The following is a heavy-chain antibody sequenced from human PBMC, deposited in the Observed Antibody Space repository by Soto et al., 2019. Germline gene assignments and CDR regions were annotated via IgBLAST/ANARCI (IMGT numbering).Heavy chain of an antibody. CDR3: AKDSSGYSYYY. CDR1: GFTFSSYA. D-gene: IGHD3-22*01. Sequence: EVQLLESGGGLVQPGGSLRLSCAASGFTFSSYAMSWVRQAPGKGLEWVSAISGSGGSTYYADSVKGRFTISRDNSKNTRYLQMNSLRAEDTAVYCCAKDSSGYSYYYWGQGTLVTVSS. J-gene: IGHJ4*02. CDR2: ISGSGGST. V-gene: IGHV3-23*01.